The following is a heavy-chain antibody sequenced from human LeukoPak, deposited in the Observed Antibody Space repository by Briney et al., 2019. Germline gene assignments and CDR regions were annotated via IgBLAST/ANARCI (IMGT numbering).Heavy chain of an antibody. CDR1: GFTFSCFA. J-gene: IGHJ4*02. CDR3: AKVSGPALVARRYYFDS. Sequence: ARSLRLSCAASGFTFSCFAIPWGRQAPGKGLGGGAVISFDGINKYYADSVKGRFTISRHNSKNTLYLQMNSLRGGDTAVYYCAKVSGPALVARRYYFDSWVQGTLVTVSS. D-gene: IGHD5-12*01. V-gene: IGHV3-30*18. CDR2: ISFDGINK.